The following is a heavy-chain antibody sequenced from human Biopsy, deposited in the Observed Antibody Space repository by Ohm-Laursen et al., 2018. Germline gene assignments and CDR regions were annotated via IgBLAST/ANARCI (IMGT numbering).Heavy chain of an antibody. D-gene: IGHD3-3*01. CDR3: AREGTSVTFFGKISDYYFDF. CDR2: ISTYNDDT. Sequence: ASVKVSCKTSGYTFIAYNIHWVRQAPGQGLEWMGWISTYNDDTNIAQKFQGRVSMTTDTSTNTAYMELRSLRSDDTALYYCAREGTSVTFFGKISDYYFDFWGPGTTVTVSS. CDR1: GYTFIAYN. V-gene: IGHV1-18*04. J-gene: IGHJ4*02.